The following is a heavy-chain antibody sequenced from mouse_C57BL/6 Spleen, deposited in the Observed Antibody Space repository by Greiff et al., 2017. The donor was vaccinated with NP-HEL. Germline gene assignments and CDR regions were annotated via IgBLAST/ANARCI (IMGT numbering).Heavy chain of an antibody. J-gene: IGHJ1*03. D-gene: IGHD4-1*02. CDR2: INPSSGYT. Sequence: VQLQQSGAELARPGASVKMSCKASGYTFTSYTMHWVKQRPGQGLEWIGYINPSSGYTKYNQKFKDKATLTADKSSSTAYMQLSSLTSEDSAVYYCAMPNWDVGYFDVWGTGTTVTVSS. CDR1: GYTFTSYT. CDR3: AMPNWDVGYFDV. V-gene: IGHV1-4*01.